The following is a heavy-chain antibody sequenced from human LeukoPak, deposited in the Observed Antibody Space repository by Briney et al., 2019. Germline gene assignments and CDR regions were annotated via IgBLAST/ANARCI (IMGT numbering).Heavy chain of an antibody. CDR1: GFTFSSYS. CDR2: ISSSSSTI. D-gene: IGHD3-22*01. J-gene: IGHJ3*02. Sequence: GGSLRLSCAASGFTFSSYSMNWVRQAPGKGLEWVSYISSSSSTIYYADSVKGRFTISRDNAKNSLYLQMNSLRAEDTAVYYCARDRGTTYYYDSSGYHDAFDIWGQGTMVTVSS. CDR3: ARDRGTTYYYDSSGYHDAFDI. V-gene: IGHV3-48*01.